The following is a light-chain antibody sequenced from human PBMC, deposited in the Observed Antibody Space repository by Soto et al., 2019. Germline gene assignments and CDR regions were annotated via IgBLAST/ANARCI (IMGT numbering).Light chain of an antibody. CDR3: QTWGTGPWV. CDR2: LNSDGSH. Sequence: QSVLTQSPSASASLGASVKLTCTLSSGHSTYAIACHQQQPEKGPRYLMKLNSDGSHSKGDGIPDRFSGSSSGAERYLTISSLQSEDEADYYCQTWGTGPWVFGGGTKVTVL. CDR1: SGHSTYA. J-gene: IGLJ3*02. V-gene: IGLV4-69*01.